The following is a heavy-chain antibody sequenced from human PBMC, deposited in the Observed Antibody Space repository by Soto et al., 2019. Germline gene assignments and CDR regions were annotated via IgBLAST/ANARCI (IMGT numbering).Heavy chain of an antibody. J-gene: IGHJ4*02. Sequence: QEHLAQSVAEVTRPGSSVTVSCKASGGTFNSYGISWVRQAPGQGLEWMGVIIPLYGTVNYAQQFQGRVSITADKSTSTAYMDLSSLRSDDTAVYYCARVRVIRGVIPSHFGLWGQGTLVTVSP. CDR2: IIPLYGTV. CDR1: GGTFNSYG. V-gene: IGHV1-69*06. CDR3: ARVRVIRGVIPSHFGL. D-gene: IGHD3-10*01.